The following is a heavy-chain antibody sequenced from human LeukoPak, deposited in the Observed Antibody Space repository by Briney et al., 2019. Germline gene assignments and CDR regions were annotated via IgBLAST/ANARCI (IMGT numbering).Heavy chain of an antibody. J-gene: IGHJ6*03. V-gene: IGHV4-30-2*03. D-gene: IGHD1-14*01. CDR3: AKARDNIYYYYYYMDV. Sequence: SQTLSLTCTVSGGSISSGGYYWSWIRQPPGKGLEWIGSIYHSGSTYYNPSLKSRVTISVDTSKNQFSLKLSSVTAADTAVYYCAKARDNIYYYYYYMDVWGKGTTVTVSS. CDR2: IYHSGST. CDR1: GGSISSGGYY.